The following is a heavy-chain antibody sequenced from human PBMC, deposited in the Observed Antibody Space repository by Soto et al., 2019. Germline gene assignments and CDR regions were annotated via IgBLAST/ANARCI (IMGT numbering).Heavy chain of an antibody. J-gene: IGHJ6*02. CDR2: IYYSGST. CDR3: ARGRGYCTNGVCYTRYYYYGMDV. D-gene: IGHD2-8*01. V-gene: IGHV4-59*01. CDR1: GGPISSYY. Sequence: SETLSLTCTLSGGPISSYYWSWIRQPPGEGLEWFGYIYYSGSTNYNPSLKSRVTISVDTSKNQFSLKLSSVTAADTAVYYCARGRGYCTNGVCYTRYYYYGMDVWGQGTTVTVS.